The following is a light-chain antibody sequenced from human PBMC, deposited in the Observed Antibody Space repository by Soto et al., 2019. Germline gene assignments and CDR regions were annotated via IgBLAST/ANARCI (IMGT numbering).Light chain of an antibody. J-gene: IGKJ5*01. CDR1: QSVSSSY. V-gene: IGKV3D-20*02. Sequence: EIVLTQSPGTLSLSPGERATLSCRASQSVSSSYLAWYQQKPGQAPRLLIYGASTRATGIPARFSGSGSGTDFTLTISRLEPEDFAVYYCQQRSSWPPTFGQGTRLEI. CDR2: GAS. CDR3: QQRSSWPPT.